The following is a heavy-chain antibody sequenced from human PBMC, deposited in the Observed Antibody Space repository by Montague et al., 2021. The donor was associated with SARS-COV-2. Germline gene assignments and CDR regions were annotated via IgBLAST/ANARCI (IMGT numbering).Heavy chain of an antibody. CDR1: GGSISSSSYY. CDR2: IYYSGST. D-gene: IGHD3-3*01. Sequence: SETLSLTCTVSGGSISSSSYYWVWIRQPPGKGLEWNGSIYYSGSTYYNLSIKSRVTLSVDTSKNPLTLKLSSVTAAATAVYYCARHWKRSTSFGVVTDAFDNWGQGTLVTVSS. CDR3: ARHWKRSTSFGVVTDAFDN. V-gene: IGHV4-39*01. J-gene: IGHJ4*02.